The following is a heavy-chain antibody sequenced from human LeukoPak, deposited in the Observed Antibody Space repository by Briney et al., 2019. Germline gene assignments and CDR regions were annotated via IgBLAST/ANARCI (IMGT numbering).Heavy chain of an antibody. CDR3: ARVQCGSGSCPFDP. CDR2: MNPNSGNT. CDR1: GYTFTSYD. V-gene: IGHV1-8*01. Sequence: ASVKVSCKASGYTFTSYDINWVRQATGQGLEWMGWMNPNSGNTGHAQKFQGRVTMTRNTSISTAYMELSSLRSEDTAVYYCARVQCGSGSCPFDPWGQGTLVTVSS. J-gene: IGHJ5*02. D-gene: IGHD3-10*01.